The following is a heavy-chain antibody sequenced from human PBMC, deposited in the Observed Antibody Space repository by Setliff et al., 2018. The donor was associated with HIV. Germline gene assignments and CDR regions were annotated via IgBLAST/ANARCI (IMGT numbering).Heavy chain of an antibody. J-gene: IGHJ4*02. D-gene: IGHD4-17*01. CDR2: ISDSGGST. CDR3: AKVRAYGDYGWNY. CDR1: GFTFSNYA. V-gene: IGHV3-23*01. Sequence: PGESLKISCAASGFTFSNYAMSWVRQAPGKGLEWVSSISDSGGSTYYADSVKGRFTISRDNSKNTLCLQMNSLRAEDTAVYYCAKVRAYGDYGWNYWGQGTLVTVSS.